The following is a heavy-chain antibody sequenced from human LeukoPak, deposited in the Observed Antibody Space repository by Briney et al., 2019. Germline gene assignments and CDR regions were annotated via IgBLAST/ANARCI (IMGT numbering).Heavy chain of an antibody. Sequence: GGSLRLSCAASGFTFDDYAMHWVRQAPGKGLEWVSGICWNSGSIGYADSVKGRFTISRDNAKNSLYLQMNSLRAEDTALYYCAKDMEDMIRGAFDIWGQGTMVTVSS. J-gene: IGHJ3*02. D-gene: IGHD2-15*01. CDR1: GFTFDDYA. CDR3: AKDMEDMIRGAFDI. CDR2: ICWNSGSI. V-gene: IGHV3-9*01.